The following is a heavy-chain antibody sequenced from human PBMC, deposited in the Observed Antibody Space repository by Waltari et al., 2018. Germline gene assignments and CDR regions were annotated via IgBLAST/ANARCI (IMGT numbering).Heavy chain of an antibody. CDR2: IYPDDSDT. J-gene: IGHJ4*02. D-gene: IGHD1-7*01. CDR1: GYYFPTYW. CDR3: ARPRITGTAYFDS. V-gene: IGHV5-51*01. Sequence: EVQLVQSGAEVKKPGESLKISCKGSGYYFPTYWIGWVRQMPGKGLEWMGVIYPDDSDTRYNPSFRGQITSSADKSISTAYLQWSSLKASDTAIYYCARPRITGTAYFDSWGQGTLVTVSS.